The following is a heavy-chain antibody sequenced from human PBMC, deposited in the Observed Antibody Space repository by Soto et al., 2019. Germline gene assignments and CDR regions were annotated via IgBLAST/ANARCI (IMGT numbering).Heavy chain of an antibody. J-gene: IGHJ5*02. CDR3: ARFGVDYYDSSDNWFDP. CDR1: GGSISSGGYS. V-gene: IGHV4-30-2*01. CDR2: IYHSGST. Sequence: QLQLQESGSGLVKPSQTLSLTSAVSGGSISSGGYSWSWIRQPPGKGLEWIGYIYHSGSTYYNPSLKSRVTISVDRSKNQFSLKLSSVTAADTAVYYCARFGVDYYDSSDNWFDPWGQGTLVTVSS. D-gene: IGHD3-22*01.